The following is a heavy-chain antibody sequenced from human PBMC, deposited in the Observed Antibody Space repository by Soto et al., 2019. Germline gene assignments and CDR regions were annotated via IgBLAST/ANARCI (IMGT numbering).Heavy chain of an antibody. CDR2: MNPNSGHT. D-gene: IGHD3-10*01. Sequence: ASVKVSCKASGYTFTSYDINWVRQATGQGLEWMGWMNPNSGHTGYAQKFQGRVTMTRNTSISTAYMELSSLRSEDTAVYYCATYYYGSGIEAHWGQGTLVTVSS. V-gene: IGHV1-8*01. J-gene: IGHJ4*02. CDR3: ATYYYGSGIEAH. CDR1: GYTFTSYD.